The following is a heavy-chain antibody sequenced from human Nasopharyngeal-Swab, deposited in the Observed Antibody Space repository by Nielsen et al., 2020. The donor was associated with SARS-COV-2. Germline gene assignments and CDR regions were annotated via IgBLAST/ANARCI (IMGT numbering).Heavy chain of an antibody. J-gene: IGHJ3*02. D-gene: IGHD3-3*01. CDR2: IKQDGSEK. Sequence: GESLKISCAASGFTVSNYYMSWVRQAPGKGLEWVANIKQDGSEKYYVDSVKGRFTISRDNAKNSLYLQMNSLRAEDTAVYYCARDDAHDFWSGYYSPDAFDIWGQGTMVTVSS. CDR3: ARDDAHDFWSGYYSPDAFDI. CDR1: GFTVSNYY. V-gene: IGHV3-7*01.